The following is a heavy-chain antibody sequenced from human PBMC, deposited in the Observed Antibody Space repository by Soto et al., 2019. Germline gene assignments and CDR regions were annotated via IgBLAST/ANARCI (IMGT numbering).Heavy chain of an antibody. V-gene: IGHV1-46*01. D-gene: IGHD2-2*01. Sequence: ASVKVSCKASGYTFTSYYMHWVRQAPGQGLEWMGIINPSGGSTSYAQKFQGRVTMTRDMSTSTVYMELSSLRSEDTAVYYCARDGGYCSSTSCYYFDYWGQGTLVTVSS. CDR3: ARDGGYCSSTSCYYFDY. CDR1: GYTFTSYY. J-gene: IGHJ4*02. CDR2: INPSGGST.